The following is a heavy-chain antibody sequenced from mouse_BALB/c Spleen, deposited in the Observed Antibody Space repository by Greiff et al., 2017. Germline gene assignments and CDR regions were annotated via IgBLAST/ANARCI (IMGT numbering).Heavy chain of an antibody. CDR1: GYTFTSYW. CDR3: ARWGTGWYFDD. CDR2: IAPGSGST. J-gene: IGHJ2*01. V-gene: IGHV1S41*01. Sequence: DLVKPGASVKLSCKASGYTFTSYWINWIKQRPGQGLEWIGRIAPGSGSTYYNEMFKGKATLTVDTSSSTAYIQLSSLSSEDSAVYFCARWGTGWYFDDWGQGTTLTVSS. D-gene: IGHD4-1*01.